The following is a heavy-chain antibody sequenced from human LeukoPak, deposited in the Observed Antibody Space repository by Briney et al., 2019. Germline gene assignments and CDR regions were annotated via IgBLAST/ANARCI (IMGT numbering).Heavy chain of an antibody. V-gene: IGHV1-2*02. CDR1: GYTFTGYY. CDR2: INPNSGGT. Sequence: GASVKVSCKASGYTFTGYYMHWVRQAPGQGLEWMGWINPNSGGTNYAQKFQGRVTMTRDTSISTAYMEPSRLRSDDTAVYYCARDRQLSFGVVIPRWFDPWGQGTLVTVSS. D-gene: IGHD3-3*01. CDR3: ARDRQLSFGVVIPRWFDP. J-gene: IGHJ5*02.